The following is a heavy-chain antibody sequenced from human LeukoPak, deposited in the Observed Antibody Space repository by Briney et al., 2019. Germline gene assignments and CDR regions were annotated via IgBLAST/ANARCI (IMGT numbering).Heavy chain of an antibody. D-gene: IGHD3-3*01. CDR2: IYPGGSDT. V-gene: IGHV5-51*01. CDR3: ARLDGVHYYYYGMDV. J-gene: IGHJ6*02. CDR1: GYSFTSYW. Sequence: HGEALKTSCQGSGYSFTSYWIGWVRQMPGKGLGWVGIIYPGGSDTRYSPSFQGQVTISTDTSISTTYLQSSSLKASDTAMYYCARLDGVHYYYYGMDVCGQGTTVTVSS.